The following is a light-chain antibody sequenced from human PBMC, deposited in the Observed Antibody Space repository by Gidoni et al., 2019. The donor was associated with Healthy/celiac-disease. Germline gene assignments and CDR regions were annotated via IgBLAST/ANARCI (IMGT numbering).Light chain of an antibody. CDR2: QDS. Sequence: SYELTQPHSVSVSPGQTASNPCSGDKLGDKYACWYQQKPGQSPVMVIYQDSKRPSGIPERFSGSNSGNTATLTISGTQAMDEADYYCQAWDSSTAWVFGGGTKLTVL. CDR1: KLGDKY. V-gene: IGLV3-1*01. J-gene: IGLJ2*01. CDR3: QAWDSSTAWV.